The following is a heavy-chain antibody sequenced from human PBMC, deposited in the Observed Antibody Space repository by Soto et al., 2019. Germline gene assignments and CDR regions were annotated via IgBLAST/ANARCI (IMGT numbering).Heavy chain of an antibody. J-gene: IGHJ4*02. V-gene: IGHV3-30*03. Sequence: PGWSLRLSCATSGFSFNDYAMYWVRQAPGQGLEWVAMISSDGHHQFYVDNLRGRFTVSRDNSKNTLFLQMNSLRPEDTAVYYCSRGTYYTQSSGLHADYWGPGTVVTVS. CDR1: GFSFNDYA. CDR3: SRGTYYTQSSGLHADY. D-gene: IGHD3-22*01. CDR2: ISSDGHHQ.